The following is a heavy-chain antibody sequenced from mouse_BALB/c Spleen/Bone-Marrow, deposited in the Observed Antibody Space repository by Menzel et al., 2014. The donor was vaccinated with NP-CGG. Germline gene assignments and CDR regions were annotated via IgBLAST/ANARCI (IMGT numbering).Heavy chain of an antibody. D-gene: IGHD2-1*01. J-gene: IGHJ4*01. V-gene: IGHV2-9*02. Sequence: VKLVESGPGLVAPSQSLSITCTVSGFSLTSYGVHWVRQPPGKGLEWLGVIWAGGSTNYNSALMSRLSTSKDNSKSQVFSKMNSLQTDDTAMYYCARDGLYGNYAMDYWGQGTSVTVSS. CDR1: GFSLTSYG. CDR2: IWAGGST. CDR3: ARDGLYGNYAMDY.